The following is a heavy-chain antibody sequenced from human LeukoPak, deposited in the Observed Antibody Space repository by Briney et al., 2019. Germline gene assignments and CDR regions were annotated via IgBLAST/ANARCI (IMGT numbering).Heavy chain of an antibody. D-gene: IGHD6-19*01. CDR2: IIPMLGTS. J-gene: IGHJ6*02. Sequence: SVKVSCKASGGTFSDYTISWVRQAPGQRLEWMGRIIPMLGTSNYGQNFQGREGRVTFTADMSTATAYMELTSLTSEDTAVYYCARLLAVAGNYGMDVWGQGTTVTVSS. CDR3: ARLLAVAGNYGMDV. V-gene: IGHV1-69*08. CDR1: GGTFSDYT.